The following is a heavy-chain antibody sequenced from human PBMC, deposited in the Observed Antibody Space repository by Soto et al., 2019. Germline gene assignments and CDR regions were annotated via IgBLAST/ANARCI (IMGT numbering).Heavy chain of an antibody. CDR3: TRRKFLGGYSYGRRYYFDY. CDR1: GYSFTSYW. J-gene: IGHJ4*02. Sequence: EVQLVQSGAEVKKPGESLKISCKGSGYSFTSYWIGWVRQMPGKGLEWMGIIYPDDSDATYSPSFQGQVTISADKSISTAYLQWSSLKASDTAMYYCTRRKFLGGYSYGRRYYFDYWGQGTLVTVSS. CDR2: IYPDDSDA. V-gene: IGHV5-51*03. D-gene: IGHD5-18*01.